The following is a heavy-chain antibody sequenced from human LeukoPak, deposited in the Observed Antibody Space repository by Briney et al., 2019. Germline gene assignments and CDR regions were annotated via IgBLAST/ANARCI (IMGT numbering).Heavy chain of an antibody. Sequence: ASVKVSCKASGYTFTSYYMHWVRQAPGQGLEWMGIINPSGGSKSYAQKFQGRVTMTRDTSTSTVYMEMSSLRSEDTAVYYCARGCYDILTGYCFDYWGQGTLVTVSS. D-gene: IGHD3-9*01. CDR1: GYTFTSYY. J-gene: IGHJ4*02. CDR3: ARGCYDILTGYCFDY. V-gene: IGHV1-46*03. CDR2: INPSGGSK.